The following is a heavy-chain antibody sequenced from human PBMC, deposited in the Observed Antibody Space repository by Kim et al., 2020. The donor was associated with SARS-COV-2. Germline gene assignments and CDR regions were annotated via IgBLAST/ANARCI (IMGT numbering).Heavy chain of an antibody. J-gene: IGHJ4*02. CDR3: ARGVDSGFDPDYYFAY. CDR1: GFNFNSYS. V-gene: IGHV3-21*01. CDR2: ISSRSDYI. D-gene: IGHD5-12*01. Sequence: GGSLRLSCAASGFNFNSYSMDWVRQAPGKGLEWVSSISSRSDYIYYADSLWGRFTVSRDNAKNSLYLQMNSLRDEDTAVYYCARGVDSGFDPDYYFAYWGQGTLVTVSS.